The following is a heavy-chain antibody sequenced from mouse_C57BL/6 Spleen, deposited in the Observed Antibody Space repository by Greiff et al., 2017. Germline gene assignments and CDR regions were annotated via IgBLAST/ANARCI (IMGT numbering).Heavy chain of an antibody. D-gene: IGHD2-4*01. J-gene: IGHJ2*01. CDR1: GFNIKDYY. CDR3: ARSKDYDWGYYFDY. CDR2: IDPEDGET. V-gene: IGHV14-2*01. Sequence: VTLKVSGAELVKPGASVKLSCTASGFNIKDYYMHWVKQRTEQGLEWIGRIDPEDGETKYAPKFQGKATITADTSSNTAYLQLSSLTSEDTAVYYGARSKDYDWGYYFDYWGQGTTLTVSS.